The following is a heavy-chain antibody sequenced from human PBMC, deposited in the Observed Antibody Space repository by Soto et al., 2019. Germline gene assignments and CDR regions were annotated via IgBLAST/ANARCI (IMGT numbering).Heavy chain of an antibody. CDR1: GFTFSDYA. J-gene: IGHJ4*02. Sequence: VQLVESGGGVVQPGRSLRLSCAASGFTFSDYAMHWVRQAPGKGLEWVAVVSHDGRNTHYADSVKGRFTISRDSSKNTVSREMTSLGAEETAVYYCAKGGRQWLVTSDFNYWGQGALVTVSS. V-gene: IGHV3-30*18. D-gene: IGHD6-19*01. CDR2: VSHDGRNT. CDR3: AKGGRQWLVTSDFNY.